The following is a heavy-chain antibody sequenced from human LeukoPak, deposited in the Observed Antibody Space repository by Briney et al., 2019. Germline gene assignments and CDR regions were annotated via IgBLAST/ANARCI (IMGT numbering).Heavy chain of an antibody. CDR2: VSGSSDTT. Sequence: PGGSLRLSCAASGFTFSSYAMSWVRQAPGEGLEWVSTVSGSSDTTYYSDSVKGRFTISRDNSKNTLYLQMNSLRAEDTAVYYCAKVPELGPVYYFDYWGQGTLVTVSS. J-gene: IGHJ4*02. CDR3: AKVPELGPVYYFDY. D-gene: IGHD7-27*01. V-gene: IGHV3-23*01. CDR1: GFTFSSYA.